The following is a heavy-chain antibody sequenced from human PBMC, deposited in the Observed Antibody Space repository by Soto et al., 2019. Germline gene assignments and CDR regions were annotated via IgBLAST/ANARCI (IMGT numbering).Heavy chain of an antibody. Sequence: CAAFGFTVSSNYMTWVRQAPGKGLEWVSFIYSAGSTYYADSVKGRFTISRDNSKNTLYLQMNSLRAEDTAVYHCTKGKAALATWGQGTLVTVSS. CDR2: IYSAGST. V-gene: IGHV3-66*01. CDR3: TKGKAALAT. J-gene: IGHJ5*02. D-gene: IGHD6-6*01. CDR1: GFTVSSNY.